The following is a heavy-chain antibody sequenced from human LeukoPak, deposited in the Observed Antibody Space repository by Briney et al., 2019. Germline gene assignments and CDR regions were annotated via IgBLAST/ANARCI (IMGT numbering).Heavy chain of an antibody. Sequence: PGGSLRLSCTASGFTINSNYISWVRQAPGKGLEWVSVIYSGGSTDYADSVKGRFTISRDTSNNPLYLQMNSLRVEDTAVYYCARSSHYDILPGYSEEDGFDIWGQGTMVSVSS. D-gene: IGHD3-9*01. J-gene: IGHJ3*02. V-gene: IGHV3-53*01. CDR2: IYSGGST. CDR1: GFTINSNY. CDR3: ARSSHYDILPGYSEEDGFDI.